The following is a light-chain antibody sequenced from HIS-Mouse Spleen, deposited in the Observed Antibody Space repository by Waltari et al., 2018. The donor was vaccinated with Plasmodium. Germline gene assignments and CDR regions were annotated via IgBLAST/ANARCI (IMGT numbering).Light chain of an antibody. Sequence: QSALTQPASVSGSPGQSITISCTGTSSDVGGYNYVSWYQQHPGKAPKLMIYDVSNRPSEVSNRFSGSKSGNTASLTICGLQAEDEADYYCSSYTSSSTLVFGGGTKLTVL. J-gene: IGLJ2*01. V-gene: IGLV2-14*03. CDR2: DVS. CDR3: SSYTSSSTLV. CDR1: SSDVGGYNY.